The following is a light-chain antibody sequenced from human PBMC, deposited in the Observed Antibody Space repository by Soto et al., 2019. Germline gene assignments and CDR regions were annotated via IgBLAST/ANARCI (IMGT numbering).Light chain of an antibody. CDR3: QQAYSFPIT. CDR2: AAS. CDR1: QDIVAY. Sequence: DIQVTQSPSSVSASVGEGVTITCRASQDIVAYLAWYQHKPGRAPELLIRAASTSQSGVPSRFSGSGSGTDFTLTINSLQPEDFATYYCQQAYSFPITFGQGTRLEIK. J-gene: IGKJ5*01. V-gene: IGKV1D-12*01.